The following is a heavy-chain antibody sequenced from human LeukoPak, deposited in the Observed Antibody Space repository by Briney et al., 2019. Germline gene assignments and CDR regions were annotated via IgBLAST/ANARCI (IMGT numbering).Heavy chain of an antibody. CDR3: ARVVGLTGYSSSWYSGYYYYMDV. J-gene: IGHJ6*03. CDR1: GYTFTSYG. CDR2: IIPIFGTT. Sequence: ASVKVSCKASGYTFTSYGISWVRQAPGQGLEWMGWIIPIFGTTNYAQKFQDRVTITADKSTSTAYMELSSLRSEDTAVYYCARVVGLTGYSSSWYSGYYYYMDVWGKGTTVTVSS. D-gene: IGHD6-13*01. V-gene: IGHV1-69*06.